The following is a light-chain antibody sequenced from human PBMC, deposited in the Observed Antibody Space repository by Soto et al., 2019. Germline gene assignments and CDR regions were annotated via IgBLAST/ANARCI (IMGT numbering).Light chain of an antibody. CDR1: QSISSW. CDR2: DAS. J-gene: IGKJ4*01. V-gene: IGKV1-5*01. CDR3: RQYGRSLGFA. Sequence: DIPMTQSPSTLSASVGEGVTITCRASQSISSWLAWYQQKPGKAPKLLIYDASSSESGVPSRFSGSGSGTEFTLTISSLQPEDFAVYYCRQYGRSLGFAFGGGTKVDI.